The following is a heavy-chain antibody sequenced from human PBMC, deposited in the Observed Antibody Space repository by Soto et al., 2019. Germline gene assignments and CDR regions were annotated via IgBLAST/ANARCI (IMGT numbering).Heavy chain of an antibody. CDR1: GFTFSSYW. Sequence: GGSLRLSCAASGFTFSSYWMSWVRQAPGKGLEWVANIKQDGSEKYYVDSVKGRFTISRDNAKNSLYLQMNSLRAEDTAVYYCARGGVERAAIWGYWGQGTLVTVSS. J-gene: IGHJ4*02. D-gene: IGHD3-16*01. CDR3: ARGGVERAAIWGY. V-gene: IGHV3-7*01. CDR2: IKQDGSEK.